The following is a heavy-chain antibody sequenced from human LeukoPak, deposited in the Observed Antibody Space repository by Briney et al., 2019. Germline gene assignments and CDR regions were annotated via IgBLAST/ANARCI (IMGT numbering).Heavy chain of an antibody. Sequence: GASVKVSCKASGGTFSSYTISWVRQAPGQGLEWMGRIIPILGIANYAQKFRGRATITADKSTSTAYMELSSLRSEDTAVYYCARESPFVDDYVFWFDYWGQGTLVTVSS. CDR3: ARESPFVDDYVFWFDY. J-gene: IGHJ4*02. CDR2: IIPILGIA. CDR1: GGTFSSYT. V-gene: IGHV1-69*04. D-gene: IGHD4-17*01.